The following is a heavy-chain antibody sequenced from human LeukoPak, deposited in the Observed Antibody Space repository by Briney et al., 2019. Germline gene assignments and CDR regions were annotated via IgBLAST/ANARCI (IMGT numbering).Heavy chain of an antibody. Sequence: SVKVSCKASGGTFSSYAISWVRQAPGQGLEWMGGIIPIFGTANYAQKFQGRVTITADESTSTAYMELRSLRSDDTAVYYCARDPGTSYYDTSGHYLDYWGKGTTVTVSS. CDR3: ARDPGTSYYDTSGHYLDY. CDR1: GGTFSSYA. CDR2: IIPIFGTA. J-gene: IGHJ6*04. D-gene: IGHD3-22*01. V-gene: IGHV1-69*13.